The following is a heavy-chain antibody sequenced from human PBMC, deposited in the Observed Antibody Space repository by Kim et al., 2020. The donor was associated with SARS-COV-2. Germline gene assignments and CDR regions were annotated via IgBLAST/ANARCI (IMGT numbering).Heavy chain of an antibody. CDR3: AKCNYYDSSGAIHY. J-gene: IGHJ4*02. V-gene: IGHV3-9*01. D-gene: IGHD3-22*01. CDR2: ISWNSGSM. CDR1: GFTLDDYA. Sequence: GGSLRLSCVASGFTLDDYAMHWVRQAPGKGLEWVSFISWNSGSMGYADSVKGRFTISRDNAKNSLYLQMNSLRAEDTALYYCAKCNYYDSSGAIHYWGQGTLVTDSS.